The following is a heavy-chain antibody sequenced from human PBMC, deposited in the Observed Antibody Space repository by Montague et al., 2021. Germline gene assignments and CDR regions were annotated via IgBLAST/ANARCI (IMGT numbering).Heavy chain of an antibody. CDR2: VSHGGRT. CDR3: ARERDRYYYMDI. Sequence: SETLSLTCTVSRSLINGDYYWGWIRQPPGKGLEWMGSVSHGGRTYYNPSLKSRVTISVDTSNNHFSLKLSSVTAADTAMYYCARERDRYYYMDIWGKGTTITASS. V-gene: IGHV4-38-2*02. J-gene: IGHJ6*03. CDR1: RSLINGDYY.